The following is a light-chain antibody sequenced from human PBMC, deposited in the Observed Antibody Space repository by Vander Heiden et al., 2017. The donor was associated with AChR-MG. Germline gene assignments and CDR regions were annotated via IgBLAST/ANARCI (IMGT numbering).Light chain of an antibody. CDR3: CSYAGSSTLV. J-gene: IGLJ2*01. CDR2: EVS. Sequence: QSALTQPASVSGSPGQSITISCTGTSSDVGTYHLVSWYQQHPGKAPKLMIYEVSKRPSGVSNRFSGSKSGNTASLTISGLQAEDEADYYCCSYAGSSTLVFGGGTKLTAL. CDR1: SSDVGTYHL. V-gene: IGLV2-23*02.